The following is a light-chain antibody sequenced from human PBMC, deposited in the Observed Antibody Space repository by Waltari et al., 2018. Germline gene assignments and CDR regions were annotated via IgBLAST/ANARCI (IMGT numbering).Light chain of an antibody. Sequence: DIQMTQSPSTLSASVGDSVTITCRARQSISSWLAWYQQKPGKAPKLLIYKASSLESGVPSRFSGSGSGTEFTLTISSLQPDDFATYYCQQYNSYSTFGQGTKVEIK. V-gene: IGKV1-5*03. CDR2: KAS. CDR3: QQYNSYST. CDR1: QSISSW. J-gene: IGKJ1*01.